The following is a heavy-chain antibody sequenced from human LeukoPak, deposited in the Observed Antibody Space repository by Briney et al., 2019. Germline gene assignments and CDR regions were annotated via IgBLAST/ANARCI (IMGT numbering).Heavy chain of an antibody. V-gene: IGHV4-39*07. Sequence: PSETLSLTCTVSRGSISSGYYYWGWIRQPPGKGLEWIGSIYYSGRTYYNLSLKSRVTISVDTSKNQFSLKLSSVTAADTAVYYCARDSSAWYDFGYWGQGTLVTVSS. J-gene: IGHJ4*02. CDR1: RGSISSGYYY. CDR3: ARDSSAWYDFGY. CDR2: IYYSGRT. D-gene: IGHD6-19*01.